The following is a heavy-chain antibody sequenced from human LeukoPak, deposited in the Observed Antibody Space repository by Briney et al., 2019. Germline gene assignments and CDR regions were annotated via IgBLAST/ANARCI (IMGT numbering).Heavy chain of an antibody. CDR2: ISYDGSNK. CDR1: GFTFSSYS. D-gene: IGHD6-13*01. Sequence: GGSLRLSCAASGFTFSSYSMNWVRQAPGKGLEWVAVISYDGSNKYYADSVKGRFTIPRDNAKNSLFLQMNSLRPEDTALYYCAKEGGNSLLVRWGQGTLVTVSS. J-gene: IGHJ4*02. CDR3: AKEGGNSLLVR. V-gene: IGHV3-30*18.